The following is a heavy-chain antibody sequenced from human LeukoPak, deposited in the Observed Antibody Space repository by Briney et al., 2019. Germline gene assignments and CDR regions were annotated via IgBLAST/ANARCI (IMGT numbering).Heavy chain of an antibody. Sequence: SETLSLTCSVSGGSISSSSFYWGWIRQPPGKGLEWIGSISYTGSTYYNPSLKSRVTISVDTSKNQLSLRLNSVTAADTAMYYCARSGTYQHSSSYDYWGQGTLVTVSS. CDR1: GGSISSSSFY. D-gene: IGHD6-13*01. J-gene: IGHJ4*02. CDR3: ARSGTYQHSSSYDY. CDR2: ISYTGST. V-gene: IGHV4-39*01.